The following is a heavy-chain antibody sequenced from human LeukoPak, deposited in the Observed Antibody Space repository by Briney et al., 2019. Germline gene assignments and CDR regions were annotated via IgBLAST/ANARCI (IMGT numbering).Heavy chain of an antibody. Sequence: ASVKVSCKASGYTFTSYYMHWVRQAPGQGLEWMGIINPSGGSTSYAQKFQGRVTMTRDTSTSTVYMELSGLRSEDTAVYYCARPSHANWFDPWGQGTLVTVSS. CDR3: ARPSHANWFDP. CDR1: GYTFTSYY. CDR2: INPSGGST. J-gene: IGHJ5*02. V-gene: IGHV1-46*01.